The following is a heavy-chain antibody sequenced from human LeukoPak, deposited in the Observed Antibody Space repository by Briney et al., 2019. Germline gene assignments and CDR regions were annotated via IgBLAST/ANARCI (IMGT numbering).Heavy chain of an antibody. CDR3: ASHGYSYGPYYFDY. J-gene: IGHJ4*02. D-gene: IGHD5-18*01. Sequence: SETLSLTCTVSGDSISSYYWSWLRQPPGKGLEWVGYIYYSGSTNYNTSLKSRVTISVDTSKNQFSLKLSSVTAADTAVYYCASHGYSYGPYYFDYWGQGTLVTVSS. CDR1: GDSISSYY. CDR2: IYYSGST. V-gene: IGHV4-59*08.